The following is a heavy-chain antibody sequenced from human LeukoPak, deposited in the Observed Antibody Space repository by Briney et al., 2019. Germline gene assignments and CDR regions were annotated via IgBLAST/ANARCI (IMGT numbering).Heavy chain of an antibody. V-gene: IGHV3-30*18. Sequence: PGGSLRLSCAAYGFTFSSYGMHWARQAPGKGLERGAVISYDGSNKYYADSVKGRFTISRDNSKNTLYLQMNSLRAEDTAVYYCAKFPLGYSYGAYFDYWGQGPLVTVSS. D-gene: IGHD5-18*01. CDR3: AKFPLGYSYGAYFDY. CDR1: GFTFSSYG. J-gene: IGHJ4*02. CDR2: ISYDGSNK.